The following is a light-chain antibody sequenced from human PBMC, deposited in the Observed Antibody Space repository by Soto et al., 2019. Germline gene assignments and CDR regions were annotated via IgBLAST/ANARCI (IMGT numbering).Light chain of an antibody. CDR1: QDINNY. V-gene: IGKV1-33*01. CDR2: DAS. Sequence: DIQMTQSPSSLSASVGDRVTITCQASQDINNYLNWYQQKPGKAPKLLIYDASNLEPGVPSRFSGSGSGTDLTFTISSLQPEDIATYYCQQYDNVPHTFGGGTKVEIK. J-gene: IGKJ4*01. CDR3: QQYDNVPHT.